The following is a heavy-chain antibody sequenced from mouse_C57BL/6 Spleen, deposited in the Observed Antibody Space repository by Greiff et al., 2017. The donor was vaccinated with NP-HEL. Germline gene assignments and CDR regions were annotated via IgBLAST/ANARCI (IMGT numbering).Heavy chain of an antibody. CDR1: GYTFTSYW. J-gene: IGHJ2*01. CDR2: IDPSDSYT. CDR3: ARGDYDGYYFDY. D-gene: IGHD1-2*01. V-gene: IGHV1-59*01. Sequence: QVQLQQSGAELVRPGTSVKLSCKASGYTFTSYWMHWVKQRPGQGLEWIGVIDPSDSYTNYNQKFKGKATLTVDTSSSTAYMQLSSLTSEDSAVYYCARGDYDGYYFDYWGQGTTLTVSS.